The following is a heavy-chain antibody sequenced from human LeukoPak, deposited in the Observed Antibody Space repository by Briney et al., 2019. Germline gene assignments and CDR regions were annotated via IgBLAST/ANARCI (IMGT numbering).Heavy chain of an antibody. V-gene: IGHV4-59*01. D-gene: IGHD6-19*01. CDR1: GGSISSYY. Sequence: PSETLSLTCTVSGGSISSYYWRWIRQPPGKGLEWIGYIYYSGSTNYNPSLKSRVTISVDTSKNQFSLKLSSVTAADTAVYYCESALDSSGWYGGYMDVWGKGTTVTVSS. CDR3: ESALDSSGWYGGYMDV. J-gene: IGHJ6*03. CDR2: IYYSGST.